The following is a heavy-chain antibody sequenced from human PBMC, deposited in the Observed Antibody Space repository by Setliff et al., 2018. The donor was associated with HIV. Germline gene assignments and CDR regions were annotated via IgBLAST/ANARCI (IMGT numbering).Heavy chain of an antibody. V-gene: IGHV4-61*09. Sequence: SETLSLTCTVSGGSISSDNYYWTWIRQSAGKGLEWIGHIYTNRYTNYNPSLKSRVTISFDTSQNQFSLKLKSVTAADTAVYYCAREDTTGYYSLSAFDIWGQGTLVTVSS. CDR2: IYTNRYT. CDR1: GGSISSDNYY. J-gene: IGHJ3*02. D-gene: IGHD3-22*01. CDR3: AREDTTGYYSLSAFDI.